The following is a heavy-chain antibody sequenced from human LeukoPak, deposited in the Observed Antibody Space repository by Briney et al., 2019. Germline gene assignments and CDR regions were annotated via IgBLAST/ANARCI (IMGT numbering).Heavy chain of an antibody. Sequence: SGTLSLTCTVSGGSISSHYWSWIRQPPGKGLEWIGYIYYSGSTNYNPSLKSRVTISVDTSKNQFSLKLSSVTAADTAVYYCARGSDFWSGYYQDYYYYYMDVWGKGTTVTVSS. J-gene: IGHJ6*03. D-gene: IGHD3-3*01. CDR1: GGSISSHY. CDR3: ARGSDFWSGYYQDYYYYYMDV. V-gene: IGHV4-59*11. CDR2: IYYSGST.